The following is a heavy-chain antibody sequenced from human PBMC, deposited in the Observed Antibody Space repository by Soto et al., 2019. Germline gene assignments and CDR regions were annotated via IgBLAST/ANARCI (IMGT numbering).Heavy chain of an antibody. J-gene: IGHJ6*02. CDR3: ARGGYSYGNLKYGMDV. CDR2: INPNSGGT. Sequence: QVQLVQSGAEVKKPGASVKVSCKASGYTFTGYSMHWVRQAPGQGLEWMGWINPNSGGTNYAQKFQGWVTMTRDTSISTAYMELSRLRSDDTAVYYCARGGYSYGNLKYGMDVWGQGTTVTVSS. V-gene: IGHV1-2*04. CDR1: GYTFTGYS. D-gene: IGHD5-18*01.